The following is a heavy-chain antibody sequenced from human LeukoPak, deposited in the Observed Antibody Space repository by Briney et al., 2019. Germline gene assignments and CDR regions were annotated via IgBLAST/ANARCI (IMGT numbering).Heavy chain of an antibody. D-gene: IGHD6-6*01. CDR2: ISSSSSYI. Sequence: GGSLRLSCAASGFTFSSYSMNWVRQAPGKGLEWVSFISSSSSYIYYADSVKGRFTISRDNAKNSLYLQMNSLRAEDTAVYYCARVRRFRSSSGQGVDVFDIWGQGTMVTVSS. V-gene: IGHV3-21*06. CDR3: ARVRRFRSSSGQGVDVFDI. CDR1: GFTFSSYS. J-gene: IGHJ3*02.